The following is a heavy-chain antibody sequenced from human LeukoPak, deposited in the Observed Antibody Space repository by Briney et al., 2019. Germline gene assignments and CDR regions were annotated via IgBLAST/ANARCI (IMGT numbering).Heavy chain of an antibody. CDR3: AKTGIAAAVHWYFDL. Sequence: AGGSLRLSCAASGFTFDDYAMHWVRQAPGKGLEWVSGISWNSGSIGYADSVKGRFTISRDNAKNSLYLQMNSLRAEDTALYYCAKTGIAAAVHWYFDLWGRGTLVTVSS. D-gene: IGHD6-13*01. CDR1: GFTFDDYA. CDR2: ISWNSGSI. V-gene: IGHV3-9*01. J-gene: IGHJ2*01.